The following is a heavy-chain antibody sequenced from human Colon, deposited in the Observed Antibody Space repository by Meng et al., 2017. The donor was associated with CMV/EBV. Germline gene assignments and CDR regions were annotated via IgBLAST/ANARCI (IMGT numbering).Heavy chain of an antibody. V-gene: IGHV3-9*01. CDR3: ARTWRRYDSGGYFDY. Sequence: ALRLSCAAFGFSFDGFAMHWVRQAPGKGLEWVSGIYWDSATTGYADSVKGRFTISRDDAKNSLYLQMNNLKPEDTALYYCARTWRRYDSGGYFDYWGQGTLVTVSS. CDR2: IYWDSATT. D-gene: IGHD3-22*01. J-gene: IGHJ4*02. CDR1: GFSFDGFA.